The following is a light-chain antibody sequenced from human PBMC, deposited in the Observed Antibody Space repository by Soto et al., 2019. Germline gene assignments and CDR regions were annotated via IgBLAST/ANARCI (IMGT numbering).Light chain of an antibody. CDR2: GAS. CDR3: QHHNNWFSWT. CDR1: QSVSSN. V-gene: IGKV3-15*01. J-gene: IGKJ1*01. Sequence: EIVMTQSPATLSVSPGERATLSCRASQSVSSNLAWYQQKPGQAPRLLIYGASTRATGIPARFSGSGSGTEFTLTISSLQSEDFAVYYCQHHNNWFSWTFGQGTKVEIK.